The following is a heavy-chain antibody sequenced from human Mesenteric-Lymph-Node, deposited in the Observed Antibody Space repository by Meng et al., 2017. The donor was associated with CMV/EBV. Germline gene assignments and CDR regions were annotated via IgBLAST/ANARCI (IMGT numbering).Heavy chain of an antibody. J-gene: IGHJ4*02. V-gene: IGHV3-33*08. Sequence: EASGFTFSTSSMHWVRQAPGKGLGWMTIIWDDGVIRYYAESVKGRFSVSRDNSQNTLYLQLNSLTVEDTAVYYCARGELSNPYYFDYWGQGTLVTVSS. CDR2: IWDDGVIR. CDR3: ARGELSNPYYFDY. D-gene: IGHD1-26*01. CDR1: GFTFSTSS.